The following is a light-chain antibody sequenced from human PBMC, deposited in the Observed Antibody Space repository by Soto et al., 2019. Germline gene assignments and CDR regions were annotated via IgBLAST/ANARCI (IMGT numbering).Light chain of an antibody. Sequence: EIVLTQSPGTLSLSPGERATLSCRASQSITGSYLAWYQQKPGQAPRLLISGTISRATGIPDRFSGSGSGTDFTLTISRLEPEDFAVYYCQQYGSPLWTFGQGTKVEIK. CDR1: QSITGSY. CDR3: QQYGSPLWT. CDR2: GTI. J-gene: IGKJ1*01. V-gene: IGKV3-20*01.